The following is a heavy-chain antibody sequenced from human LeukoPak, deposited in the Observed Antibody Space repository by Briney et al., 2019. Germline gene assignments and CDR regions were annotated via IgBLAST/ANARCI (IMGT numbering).Heavy chain of an antibody. Sequence: PGGSLRLSCAASGFTFSSYAMHWVRQAPGKGLEWVAVISYDGSNKYYADSVKGRFTISRDNSKNTLYLQMNSLRAEDTAVYYCARESRVVVTAYNFDYWGQGTLVTVSS. CDR3: ARESRVVVTAYNFDY. V-gene: IGHV3-30*04. D-gene: IGHD2-21*02. J-gene: IGHJ4*02. CDR1: GFTFSSYA. CDR2: ISYDGSNK.